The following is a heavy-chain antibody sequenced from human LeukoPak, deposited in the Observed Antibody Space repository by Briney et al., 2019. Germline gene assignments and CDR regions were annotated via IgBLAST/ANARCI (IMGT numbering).Heavy chain of an antibody. CDR2: IYPNASDT. Sequence: GDSLKISCKGSGYSFANYWIGWVRQLPGKGLEWMEIIYPNASDTRYSPSFRGQVTISADKSIATAYLRWNSLKASDTAMYYCALSSGAYDSAGYFDYWGQGTLVTVSS. D-gene: IGHD3-22*01. J-gene: IGHJ4*02. CDR3: ALSSGAYDSAGYFDY. CDR1: GYSFANYW. V-gene: IGHV5-51*01.